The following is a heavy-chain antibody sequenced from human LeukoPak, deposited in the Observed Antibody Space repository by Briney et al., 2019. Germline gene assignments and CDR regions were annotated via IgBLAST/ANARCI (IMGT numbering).Heavy chain of an antibody. CDR2: IYYSGST. D-gene: IGHD3-22*01. Sequence: SETLSLTCTVSGGSISSYYWSWIRQPPGKGLEWIGYIYYSGSTNYNPSLKSRVTISVDTSKKQFSLKLCSVTAADTAVYYCAGHARGVYYDSSGYLGYWGQGTLVTVSS. V-gene: IGHV4-59*08. J-gene: IGHJ4*02. CDR3: AGHARGVYYDSSGYLGY. CDR1: GGSISSYY.